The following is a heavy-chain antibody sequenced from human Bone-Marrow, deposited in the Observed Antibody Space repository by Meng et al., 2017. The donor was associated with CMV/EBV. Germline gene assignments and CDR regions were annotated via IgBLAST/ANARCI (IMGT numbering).Heavy chain of an antibody. CDR3: ARGEWFGVDFDY. Sequence: GSLRLSCAVYGGSFSGYYWSWIRQPPGKGLEWIGEINHSGSTNYNPSLKSRVAISVDTSKNQCSLKLSSVTAADTAVYYCARGEWFGVDFDYWGQGTLVTVSS. CDR2: INHSGST. CDR1: GGSFSGYY. J-gene: IGHJ4*02. D-gene: IGHD3-10*01. V-gene: IGHV4-34*01.